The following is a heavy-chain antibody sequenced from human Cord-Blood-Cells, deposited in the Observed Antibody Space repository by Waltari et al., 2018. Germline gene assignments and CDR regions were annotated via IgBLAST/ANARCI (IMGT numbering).Heavy chain of an antibody. Sequence: QVQLVQSGAEVKKPGASVKGSCKASGYTFTSYDINWVRQATGQGREWMGWMNPNSGNTGYAQKFQGRVTMTRNTSISTAYMELSSLRSEDTAVYYCARFLDPGSGKKWYFDLWGRGTLVTVSS. CDR2: MNPNSGNT. J-gene: IGHJ2*01. CDR3: ARFLDPGSGKKWYFDL. D-gene: IGHD3-3*01. CDR1: GYTFTSYD. V-gene: IGHV1-8*01.